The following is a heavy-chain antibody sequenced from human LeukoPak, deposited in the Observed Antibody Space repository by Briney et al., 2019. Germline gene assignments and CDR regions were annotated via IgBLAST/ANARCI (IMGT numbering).Heavy chain of an antibody. V-gene: IGHV3-7*01. J-gene: IGHJ4*02. Sequence: GGSLRLSCAVSGLTFSNYWMGWVRQAPGKGLEWVANIRPDVSEGFYVNSLKGRFTISRDNAKNSLFLQMNSLRAEDTAVYYCARVDCSGRSCFSGFDYWGQGALVTVSS. D-gene: IGHD2-15*01. CDR1: GLTFSNYW. CDR2: IRPDVSEG. CDR3: ARVDCSGRSCFSGFDY.